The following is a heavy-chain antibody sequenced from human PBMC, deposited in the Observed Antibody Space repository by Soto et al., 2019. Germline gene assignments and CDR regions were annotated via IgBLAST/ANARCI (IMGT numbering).Heavy chain of an antibody. CDR1: GGTFSSYA. V-gene: IGHV1-69*06. Sequence: QVQLVQSGAEVKKPGSSVKVSCKVSGGTFSSYAISWVRQAPGQGLEWMGGIIPIFGTANYAQKFQGRVTITADKSTSTAYMELSSLISEDTAVYYCAREYSSSSGYYYYYGMDVWGQGTTVTVSS. J-gene: IGHJ6*02. D-gene: IGHD6-6*01. CDR3: AREYSSSSGYYYYYGMDV. CDR2: IIPIFGTA.